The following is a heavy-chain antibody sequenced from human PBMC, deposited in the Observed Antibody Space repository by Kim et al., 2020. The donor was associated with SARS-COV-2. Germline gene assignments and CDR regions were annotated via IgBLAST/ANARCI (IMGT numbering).Heavy chain of an antibody. V-gene: IGHV1-24*01. D-gene: IGHD4-17*01. Sequence: AQKFQGRVTMTEDTSTDTAYMELSSLRSEDTAVYYCATRGYGDYANWFDPWGQGTLVTVSS. CDR3: ATRGYGDYANWFDP. J-gene: IGHJ5*02.